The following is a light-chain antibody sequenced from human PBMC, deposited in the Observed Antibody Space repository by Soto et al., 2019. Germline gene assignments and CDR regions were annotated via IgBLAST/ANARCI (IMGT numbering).Light chain of an antibody. Sequence: EIGLTQSPGTLSLSPGERTTLSCRASQSVSSSYLAWYQQKPGQAPRLLIYGASSRATGIPDRFSGSGSGTDFTLTISSLEPEDFAVYYCQQRSNWPPKITFGQGTRLEI. CDR1: QSVSSSY. J-gene: IGKJ5*01. CDR2: GAS. V-gene: IGKV3D-20*02. CDR3: QQRSNWPPKIT.